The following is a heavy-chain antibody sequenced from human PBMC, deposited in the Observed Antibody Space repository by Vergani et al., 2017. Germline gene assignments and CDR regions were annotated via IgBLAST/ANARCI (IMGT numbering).Heavy chain of an antibody. CDR2: ISAYNGNT. CDR1: GYTFTSYG. V-gene: IGHV1-18*01. CDR3: AHYSCSSTSCYGNFYW. D-gene: IGHD2-2*01. Sequence: QVQLVQSGAEVKKPGASVKVSCKASGYTFTSYGISWVRQAPGQGLEWMGWISAYNGNTNSAPKLQGRVTMTTDTSTSTAYMELRRLMSDDTAVYYGAHYSCSSTSCYGNFYWWGERPVVIVSS. J-gene: IGHJ4*02.